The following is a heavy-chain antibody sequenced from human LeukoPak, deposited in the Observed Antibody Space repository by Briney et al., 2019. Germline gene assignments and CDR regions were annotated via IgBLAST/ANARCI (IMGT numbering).Heavy chain of an antibody. V-gene: IGHV3-48*03. CDR1: GFTFSSYE. CDR3: ARDTTIHYGMDV. CDR2: ISSSGSTI. D-gene: IGHD3-3*01. Sequence: QAGGSLRLSCAASGFTFSSYEMNWVRQGPGKGLEGVSYISSSGSTIYYADPVKGRFTISRDNAKNSLYLQMNSLRAEDTAVYYCARDTTIHYGMDVWGQGTTVTVSS. J-gene: IGHJ6*02.